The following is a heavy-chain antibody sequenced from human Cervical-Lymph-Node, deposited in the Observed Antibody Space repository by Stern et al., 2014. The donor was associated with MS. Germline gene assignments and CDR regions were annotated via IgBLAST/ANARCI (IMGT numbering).Heavy chain of an antibody. CDR1: GFVFRRYA. CDR2: ISYDGRDK. D-gene: IGHD1-26*01. V-gene: IGHV3-30*04. CDR3: AKGGSGSYLD. J-gene: IGHJ4*02. Sequence: VQLVESGGGVVQPGRSLRLSCAASGFVFRRYALHWVRQAPGKGLAWVALISYDGRDKYYTDSGKGRFTVSRDNSNNTVDLEMNSLRLEDTAVYYCAKGGSGSYLDWGQGSLVTVSS.